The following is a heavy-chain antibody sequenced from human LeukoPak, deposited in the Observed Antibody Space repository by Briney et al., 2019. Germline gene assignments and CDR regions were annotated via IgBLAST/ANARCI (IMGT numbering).Heavy chain of an antibody. CDR1: GFTFSSYG. J-gene: IGHJ3*02. V-gene: IGHV3-33*06. Sequence: GGSLRLSCAASGFTFSSYGMHWVRQAPGKGLEWVAVIWYDGSNKYYADSVKGRFTISRDNSKNTLYLQMNSLRAEDTAVYYCAKEYSSSGRNDAFDIWGQGTMVTVSS. CDR3: AKEYSSSGRNDAFDI. CDR2: IWYDGSNK. D-gene: IGHD6-6*01.